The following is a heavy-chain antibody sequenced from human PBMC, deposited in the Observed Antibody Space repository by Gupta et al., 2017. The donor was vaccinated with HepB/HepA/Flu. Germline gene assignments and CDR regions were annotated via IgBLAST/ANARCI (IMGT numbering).Heavy chain of an antibody. CDR2: IGGDMRQ. D-gene: IGHD3-3*01. J-gene: IGHJ6*03. CDR1: GFTMGGNA. V-gene: IGHV3-23*01. Sequence: EVQLLESGGGLVQPGGSLRLSCAVSGFTMGGNAMSWVRQAPGKGLEWVSGIGGDMRQHYEDSVRGRFTISRDNSKNSVYLQMNNLRADDTAVYYCAKDLWFWGGMDVWGKGTTVTVSS. CDR3: AKDLWFWGGMDV.